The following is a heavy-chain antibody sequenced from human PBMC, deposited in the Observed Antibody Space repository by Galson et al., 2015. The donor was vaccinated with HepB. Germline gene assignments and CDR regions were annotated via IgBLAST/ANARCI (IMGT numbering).Heavy chain of an antibody. D-gene: IGHD2-2*03. CDR3: ARELDIVVVPAAIASSFDY. V-gene: IGHV6-1*01. Sequence: CAISGDSVSSHSAAWNWIRQSPSRGLEWLGRTYYRSKWYNDYAVSVKSRITINPDTSKNQFSLQLNSVTPEDTAVYYCARELDIVVVPAAIASSFDYWGQGTLVTVPS. CDR1: GDSVSSHSAA. J-gene: IGHJ4*02. CDR2: TYYRSKWYN.